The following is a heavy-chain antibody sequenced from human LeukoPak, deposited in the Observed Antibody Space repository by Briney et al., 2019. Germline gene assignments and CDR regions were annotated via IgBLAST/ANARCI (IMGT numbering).Heavy chain of an antibody. D-gene: IGHD3-3*01. CDR1: GGSISSSSYY. Sequence: SETLSLACTVSGGSISSSSYYWGWIRQPPGKGLEWIGSIYYSGSTYYNPSLKSRVTISVDTSKNQFSLKLSSVTAADTAVYYCARHPLRITIFGVVMTFDYWGQGTLVTVSS. CDR3: ARHPLRITIFGVVMTFDY. V-gene: IGHV4-39*01. CDR2: IYYSGST. J-gene: IGHJ4*02.